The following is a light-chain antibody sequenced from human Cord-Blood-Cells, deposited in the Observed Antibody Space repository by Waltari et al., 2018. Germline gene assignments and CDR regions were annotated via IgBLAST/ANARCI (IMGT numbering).Light chain of an antibody. CDR2: DVS. J-gene: IGLJ3*02. CDR1: SSDVGGYNY. Sequence: QSALTQPRSVSGSPGQSVTISCTGTSSDVGGYNYVSWYQQHPGKAPKLLIYDVSKRPSGVPVRFSGSKSGNTASLTISGLQAEDEADYYCCSYAGSYTFAVFGGGTKLTVL. CDR3: CSYAGSYTFAV. V-gene: IGLV2-11*01.